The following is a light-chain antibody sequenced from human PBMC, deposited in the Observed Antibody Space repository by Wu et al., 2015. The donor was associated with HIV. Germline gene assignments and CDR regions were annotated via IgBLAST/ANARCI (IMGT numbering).Light chain of an antibody. V-gene: IGKV3-15*01. Sequence: EIVMTQSPATLSVSPGERATLSCRASQSVISSLAWYQQKPGQAPRLLIYGAFNRATGIPARFSGSGSGTEFTLTISSLQSEDFAVYYCQQYNNWPLTFGGGTKVEI. CDR1: QSVISS. CDR2: GAF. CDR3: QQYNNWPLT. J-gene: IGKJ4*01.